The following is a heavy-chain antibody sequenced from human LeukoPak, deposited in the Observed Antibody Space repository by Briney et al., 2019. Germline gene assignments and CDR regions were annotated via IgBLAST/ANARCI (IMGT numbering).Heavy chain of an antibody. Sequence: GGSLRLSCAASGFTFSSYGMHWVRQAPGKGLEWVAVIWYDGSNKYYADSVKGRFTISRDNSKNTLYLQMNSLRAEDTAVYYCARDSMATILYYFDYWGEGTLDPVSS. J-gene: IGHJ4*02. CDR3: ARDSMATILYYFDY. D-gene: IGHD5-24*01. V-gene: IGHV3-33*08. CDR1: GFTFSSYG. CDR2: IWYDGSNK.